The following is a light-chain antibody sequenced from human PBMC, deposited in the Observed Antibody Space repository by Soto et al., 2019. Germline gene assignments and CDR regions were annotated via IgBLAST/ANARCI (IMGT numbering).Light chain of an antibody. J-gene: IGLJ2*01. CDR1: SSNIGSYT. CDR2: YNN. CDR3: AAWDDSLNGVV. Sequence: QSVLTQPPSASGTPGQRFTISCSGSSSNIGSYTVNWYQQLPGTAPKLLIYYNNQRPSGVPDRFSGSKSGTSASLAISGLQSEDEADYYWAAWDDSLNGVVFGGGTKVTVL. V-gene: IGLV1-44*01.